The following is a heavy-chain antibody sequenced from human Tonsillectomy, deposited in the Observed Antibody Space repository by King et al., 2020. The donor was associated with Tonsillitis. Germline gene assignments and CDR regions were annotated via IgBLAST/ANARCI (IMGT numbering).Heavy chain of an antibody. J-gene: IGHJ4*02. Sequence: VQLVESGGGLVKPGGSLRRSCAASGFTFRTYSMNWVRQAPGKGQEWVSSISGSRNYIYYADSVKGRFTISRDNAKNSLYLQMNSLRAEDTAVYYCARAHYYDSSGYYFFDYWGQGTLVTVSS. CDR3: ARAHYYDSSGYYFFDY. V-gene: IGHV3-21*01. CDR1: GFTFRTYS. D-gene: IGHD3-22*01. CDR2: ISGSRNYI.